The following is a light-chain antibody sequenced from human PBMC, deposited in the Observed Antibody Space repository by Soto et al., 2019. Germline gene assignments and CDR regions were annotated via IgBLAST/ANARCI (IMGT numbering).Light chain of an antibody. CDR2: ENN. J-gene: IGLJ1*01. Sequence: QSVLRQPPSVSEAPGQRVTISCTGSSSNIGAGYEAHWYQQVPGTAPKLLIYENNNRPSGVPDRFSGSKSGTSASLAITGLQAEDEAEYYCPSYDSRLSGYVFGTGTKLTVL. CDR1: SSNIGAGYE. V-gene: IGLV1-40*01. CDR3: PSYDSRLSGYV.